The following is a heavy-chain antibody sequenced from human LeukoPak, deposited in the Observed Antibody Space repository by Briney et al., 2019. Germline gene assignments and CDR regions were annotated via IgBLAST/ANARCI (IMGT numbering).Heavy chain of an antibody. J-gene: IGHJ4*02. CDR3: ARAEWYSSSSYLFDY. Sequence: ASVKVSCKASGYTFTGYYMHWVRQAPGQGLEWMGWINPNSGGTNYAQKFQGRVTMTRDTSISTAYMELSRLRSDDTDVYYCARAEWYSSSSYLFDYWGQGTLVTVSS. D-gene: IGHD6-6*01. V-gene: IGHV1-2*02. CDR1: GYTFTGYY. CDR2: INPNSGGT.